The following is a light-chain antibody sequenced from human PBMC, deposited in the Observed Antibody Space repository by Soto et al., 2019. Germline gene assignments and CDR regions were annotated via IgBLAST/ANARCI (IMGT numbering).Light chain of an antibody. V-gene: IGKV3-15*01. CDR3: QQYNNWPPWT. CDR1: QSVSSN. Sequence: EIVMTQSPATLSVSPGERATLSCRASQSVSSNLAWYQQKPGQAPRLLIYGASTRATGIPARFSVSGSGTEFTLTIRSLQSEDLAVYYCQQYNNWPPWTFGKGTKVEIE. J-gene: IGKJ1*01. CDR2: GAS.